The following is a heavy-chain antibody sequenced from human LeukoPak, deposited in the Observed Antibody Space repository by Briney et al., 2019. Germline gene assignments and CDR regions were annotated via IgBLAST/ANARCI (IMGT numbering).Heavy chain of an antibody. CDR2: VWYDGSNK. V-gene: IGHV3-33*01. CDR3: ARDPKYSNSWFFDY. CDR1: GFAFSRSG. Sequence: GRSLRLSCAASGFAFSRSGMHWVRQAPGKGLEWVAVVWYDGSNKHYADSVKGRFTISRDNSNNTLYLQMNSLRAEDTAVYYCARDPKYSNSWFFDYWGQGTLVTVSA. J-gene: IGHJ4*02. D-gene: IGHD6-13*01.